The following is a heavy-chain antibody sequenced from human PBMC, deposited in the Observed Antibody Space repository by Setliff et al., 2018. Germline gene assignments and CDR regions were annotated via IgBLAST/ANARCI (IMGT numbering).Heavy chain of an antibody. V-gene: IGHV1-8*02. D-gene: IGHD1-7*01. J-gene: IGHJ5*02. CDR1: GYTFTSYD. Sequence: GASVKVSCKASGYTFTSYDINWVRQATGQGLEWMGWMNPNSGNTGYAQKFQGRVTMTRNTSISTAYMELSRLKYDDTAVYYCAREAITGTTHWFDPWGQGTLVTVSS. CDR2: MNPNSGNT. CDR3: AREAITGTTHWFDP.